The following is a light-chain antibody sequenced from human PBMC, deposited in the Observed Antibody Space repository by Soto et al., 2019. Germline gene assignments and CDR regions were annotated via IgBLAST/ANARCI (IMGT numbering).Light chain of an antibody. CDR3: QQYNNWPFS. CDR2: DVS. V-gene: IGKV3-15*01. J-gene: IGKJ5*01. Sequence: EIIMTQSPSTLSVSPGERATLSSRAAQGVTTTFAWYQQKSGQSPRLLIYDVSNRATGVPARFSGSGSETDFTLTISGLRSEDSAVYFCQQYNNWPFSFGQGTRLEIK. CDR1: QGVTTT.